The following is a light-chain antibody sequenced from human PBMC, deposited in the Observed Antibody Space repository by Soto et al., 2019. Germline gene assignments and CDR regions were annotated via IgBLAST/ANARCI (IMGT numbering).Light chain of an antibody. V-gene: IGKV3-15*01. J-gene: IGKJ4*01. CDR1: QSVSYN. CDR3: QQYKKWPPLT. Sequence: EIVMTQSPATLSVSPGERATLSCRASQSVSYNLAWYQQKPGQGPRLLIYGAFTRATGIPARFRGSGSGTEFTLTIGSLQSEDFAVYYCQQYKKWPPLTFGGGTKVEIK. CDR2: GAF.